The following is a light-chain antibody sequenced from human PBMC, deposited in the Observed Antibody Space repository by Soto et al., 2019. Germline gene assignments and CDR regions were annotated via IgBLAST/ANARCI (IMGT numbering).Light chain of an antibody. CDR3: TSYAGSNTFVV. J-gene: IGLJ2*01. Sequence: QSVLTQPPSASGSPGQSVAISCTGTNSDVGGYNYVSWYQQHPGKAPKLMIYEVNKRPSGVPDRSSGSKSGNTASLTVSGLQADDEADYYCTSYAGSNTFVVYGGGTKVTVL. CDR1: NSDVGGYNY. CDR2: EVN. V-gene: IGLV2-8*01.